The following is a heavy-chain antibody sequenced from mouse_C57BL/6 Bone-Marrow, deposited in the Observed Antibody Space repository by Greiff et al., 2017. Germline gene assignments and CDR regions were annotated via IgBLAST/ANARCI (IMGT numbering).Heavy chain of an antibody. J-gene: IGHJ4*01. V-gene: IGHV1-64*01. Sequence: QVQLQQPGAELVKPGASVTLSCKASGYTFTSYWMHWVKQRPGQGLEWIGMIHPNSGSTNYTEKFKSKATLTVDKSSSTAYMQLSSLTSEDSAVYYGARKITTVPYDAMDDWGQGTSVTVSS. D-gene: IGHD1-1*01. CDR2: IHPNSGST. CDR3: ARKITTVPYDAMDD. CDR1: GYTFTSYW.